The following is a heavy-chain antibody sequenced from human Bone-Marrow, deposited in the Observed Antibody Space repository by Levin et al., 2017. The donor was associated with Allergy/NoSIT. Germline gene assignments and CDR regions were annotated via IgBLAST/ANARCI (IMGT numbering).Heavy chain of an antibody. Sequence: SETLSLTCTVSGGSISSGGYYWSWIRQHPGKGLEWIGYIYYSGSTYYNPSLKSRVTISVDTSKNQFSLKLSSVTAADTAVYYCARDHCSSTSGYIDYWGQGTLVTVSS. CDR1: GGSISSGGYY. CDR3: ARDHCSSTSGYIDY. V-gene: IGHV4-31*03. J-gene: IGHJ4*02. D-gene: IGHD2-2*02. CDR2: IYYSGST.